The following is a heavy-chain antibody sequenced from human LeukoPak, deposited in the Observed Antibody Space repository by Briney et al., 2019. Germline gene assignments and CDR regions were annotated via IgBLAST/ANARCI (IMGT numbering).Heavy chain of an antibody. CDR2: IHFSGGNT. CDR1: GFTFSNYA. V-gene: IGHV3-23*01. D-gene: IGHD4-11*01. CDR3: AKDQGLPTVPRRFDY. Sequence: GGSLRLSCAASGFTFSNYAMSWVRQAPGKGLEWVSTIHFSGGNTYSADSVKGRFTISRDNSRNSLYLQMNSLRAEDTAVYYCAKDQGLPTVPRRFDYWGEGTLATVSS. J-gene: IGHJ4*02.